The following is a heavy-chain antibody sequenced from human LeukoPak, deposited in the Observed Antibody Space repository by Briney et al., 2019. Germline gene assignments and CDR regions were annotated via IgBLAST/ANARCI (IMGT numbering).Heavy chain of an antibody. CDR1: GLTFSIYW. CDR2: IKQDGSEK. V-gene: IGHV3-7*01. J-gene: IGHJ4*02. D-gene: IGHD1-26*01. CDR3: ARENSGTFSIDY. Sequence: GGSLRLSCAASGLTFSIYWMTWVRQAPGKGLEWVANIKQDGSEKYYVDSVKGRFTISRDNAKNSLYLQMSSLRAEDTAVYYCARENSGTFSIDYWGQGTLVTVSS.